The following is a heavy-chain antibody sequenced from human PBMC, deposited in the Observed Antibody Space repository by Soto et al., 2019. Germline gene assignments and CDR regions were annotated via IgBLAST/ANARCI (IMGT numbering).Heavy chain of an antibody. CDR1: VFTFSSYE. CDR3: ARPTDNYYYGMDV. V-gene: IGHV3-48*03. CDR2: ISSSGSTI. Sequence: GALRLSGAAPVFTFSSYEMNWVRQAPGKGLEWVSYISSSGSTIYYADSVKGRFTISRDNAKNSLYLQVNSLRAEDTAVYYCARPTDNYYYGMDVWGQGTTVTVSS. J-gene: IGHJ6*02. D-gene: IGHD4-4*01.